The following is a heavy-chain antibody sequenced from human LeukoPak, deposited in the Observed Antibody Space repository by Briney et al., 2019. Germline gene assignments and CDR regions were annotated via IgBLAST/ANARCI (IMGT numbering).Heavy chain of an antibody. CDR2: IYHSGST. CDR1: GGSISSGGYS. CDR3: ARGDYVNYFDY. D-gene: IGHD4-17*01. J-gene: IGHJ4*02. Sequence: SETLSLTCAVSGGSISSGGYSWSWIRQPPGKGLEWIGYIYHSGSTYYNPSLKSRVTISVDRSRNQFSLKLSSVTAADTAVYYCARGDYVNYFDYWGQGTLVTVSS. V-gene: IGHV4-30-2*01.